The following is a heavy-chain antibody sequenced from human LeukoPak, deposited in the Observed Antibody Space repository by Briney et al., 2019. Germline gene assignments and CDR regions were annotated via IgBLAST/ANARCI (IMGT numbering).Heavy chain of an antibody. D-gene: IGHD3-16*01. V-gene: IGHV3-74*01. J-gene: IGHJ5*01. Sequence: GGSLRLSRAASGFTFTKNWMHWVRQAPGKGLVWVSLIKDDGTTTAYADSVKGRFTISRDNAKNTVYLQMNSLRAEDTAIYYCARDRFHAVESWGQGTLVTVSS. CDR3: ARDRFHAVES. CDR1: GFTFTKNW. CDR2: IKDDGTTT.